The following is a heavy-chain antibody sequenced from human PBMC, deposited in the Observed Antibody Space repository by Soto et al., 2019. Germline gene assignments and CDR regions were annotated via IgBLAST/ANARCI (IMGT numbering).Heavy chain of an antibody. V-gene: IGHV3-23*01. CDR3: AKGIEGYYYDSSGYYPSGYYGMDV. D-gene: IGHD3-22*01. CDR2: ISGGGGST. Sequence: PGGSLRLSCAASGFTFSSYAMSWVRQAPGKGLEWVSAISGGGGSTYYADSVKGRFTISRDNSKNTLYLQMNSLRAEDTAVYYCAKGIEGYYYDSSGYYPSGYYGMDVWGQGTAVTVSS. CDR1: GFTFSSYA. J-gene: IGHJ6*02.